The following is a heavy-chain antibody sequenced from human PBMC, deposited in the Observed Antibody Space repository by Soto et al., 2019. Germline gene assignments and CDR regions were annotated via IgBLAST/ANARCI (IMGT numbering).Heavy chain of an antibody. CDR1: GFTFTGYY. V-gene: IGHV1-2*04. J-gene: IGHJ6*02. CDR3: ARDFSWIQTQYDYCYFGIHV. D-gene: IGHD5-18*01. Sequence: ASVKVSCKASGFTFTGYYIHWVRQAPGQGLEWMGWINPNSGGTNYAQRFQGLVTMTRDTSITTAYMELSRLRSDDTAVYYCARDFSWIQTQYDYCYFGIHVCGQGTPVTVSS. CDR2: INPNSGGT.